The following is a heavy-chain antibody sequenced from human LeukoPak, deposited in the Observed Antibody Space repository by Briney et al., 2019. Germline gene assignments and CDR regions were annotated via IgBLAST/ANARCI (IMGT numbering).Heavy chain of an antibody. CDR2: INSSSIFI. CDR3: ARVYGAEIDY. V-gene: IGHV3-21*01. D-gene: IGHD4/OR15-4a*01. CDR1: GFTFSSYS. J-gene: IGHJ4*02. Sequence: GGSLRLSCAASGFTFSSYSMNWVRQAPGKGLEWVSSINSSSIFISYADSVKGRFTISRDNAKNSLYLQMNSLRVEDTAVYYCARVYGAEIDYWGQGTLVSVSS.